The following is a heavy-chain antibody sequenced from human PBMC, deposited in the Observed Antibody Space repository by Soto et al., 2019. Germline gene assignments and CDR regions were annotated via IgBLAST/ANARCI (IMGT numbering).Heavy chain of an antibody. J-gene: IGHJ5*02. CDR3: ARTRRACSGGSCYSSWFDP. D-gene: IGHD2-15*01. Sequence: QVQLQKSGPGLVKPSETLSLTCTVSGGSVSSGSYYWNWIRQPPGKGLEWIGYIYYSGSANYNPSLKSRVTISVDTSKNQFSLKLSSVTAADTAVYYCARTRRACSGGSCYSSWFDPWGQGTLVTVSS. CDR2: IYYSGSA. CDR1: GGSVSSGSYY. V-gene: IGHV4-61*01.